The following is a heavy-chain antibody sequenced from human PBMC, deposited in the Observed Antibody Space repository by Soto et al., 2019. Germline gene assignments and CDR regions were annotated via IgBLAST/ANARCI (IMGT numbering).Heavy chain of an antibody. CDR2: ISYDGSNK. V-gene: IGHV3-30-3*01. CDR1: GFTFSSYA. D-gene: IGHD5-12*01. Sequence: GGSLRLSCAASGFTFSSYAMHWVRQAPGKGLEWVAVISYDGSNKYYADSVKGRFTISRDNSKNTLYLQMNSLRAEDTAVYYCARTARNPRGYSGYDYYYYYYYGMDVWGQGTTVTVSS. J-gene: IGHJ6*02. CDR3: ARTARNPRGYSGYDYYYYYYYGMDV.